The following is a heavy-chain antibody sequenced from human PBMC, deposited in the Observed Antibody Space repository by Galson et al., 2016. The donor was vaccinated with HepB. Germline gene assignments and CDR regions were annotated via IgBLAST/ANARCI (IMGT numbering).Heavy chain of an antibody. CDR1: GFTFSSYA. CDR3: ARASYYYDSSDYRASYYFDY. Sequence: SLRLSCAASGFTFSSYAMSWVRQAPGKGLELVSSISGSGRSTYYADSVKGRYAISRDNSKNTLNLQMNSLRAEDTAVYYCARASYYYDSSDYRASYYFDYWGQGTLVTVSS. J-gene: IGHJ4*02. D-gene: IGHD3-22*01. CDR2: ISGSGRST. V-gene: IGHV3-23*01.